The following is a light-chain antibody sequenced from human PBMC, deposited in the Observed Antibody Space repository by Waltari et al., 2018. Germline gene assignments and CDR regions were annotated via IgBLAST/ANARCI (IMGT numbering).Light chain of an antibody. CDR1: NMGRKS. J-gene: IGLJ2*01. V-gene: IGLV3-21*04. CDR2: YDS. CDR3: LVWHSTTDHHGV. Sequence: SYVVTQSPSVSVAPGETARITCGGDNMGRKSVHWYQQRPGQAPVLVLSYDSDRPSGIPERFSGSNSGNTATLTISWVEADDEADYYCLVWHSTTDHHGVFGGGTKLTVL.